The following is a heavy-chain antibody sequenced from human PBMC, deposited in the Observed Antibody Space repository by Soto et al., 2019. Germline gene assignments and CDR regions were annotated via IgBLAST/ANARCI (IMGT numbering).Heavy chain of an antibody. CDR3: VRDNWNVGVPLDH. V-gene: IGHV1-18*04. CDR2: IAAYNGNI. D-gene: IGHD1-20*01. CDR1: GYTFTTYG. J-gene: IGHJ4*02. Sequence: GSVKVSCKASGYTFTTYGLHWVRQAPGQGLEWMGSIAAYNGNIKYAQNFQGRVTMTTDTSTNAAYMELRSLRSDDPAVYYWVRDNWNVGVPLDHWGQGTLVTVSS.